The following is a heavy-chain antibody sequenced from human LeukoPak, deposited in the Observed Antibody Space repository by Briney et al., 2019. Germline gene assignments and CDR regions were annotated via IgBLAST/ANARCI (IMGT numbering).Heavy chain of an antibody. V-gene: IGHV3-23*01. CDR1: GFTFSDYY. CDR2: ISGSGGST. Sequence: GGSLRLSCAASGFTFSDYYMSWIRQAPGKGLEWVSAISGSGGSTYYADSVKGRFTISRDNTKNTLYLQMNSLRAEDTAVYYCAKDEGGWFDWGQGTLVTVSS. CDR3: AKDEGGWFD. D-gene: IGHD6-19*01. J-gene: IGHJ4*02.